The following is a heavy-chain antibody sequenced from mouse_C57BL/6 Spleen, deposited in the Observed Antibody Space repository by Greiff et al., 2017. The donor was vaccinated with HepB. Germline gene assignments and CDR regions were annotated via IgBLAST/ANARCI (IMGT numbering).Heavy chain of an antibody. Sequence: VQLQQSGPELVKPGASVKISCKASGYTFTDYNMDWVKQSHGKSLEWIGDINPNNGGTIYNQKFKGKATLTVDKSSSTAYMELRSLTSEDTAVYYCASESYYGSSLFDYWGQGTTLTVSS. CDR2: INPNNGGT. D-gene: IGHD1-1*01. CDR1: GYTFTDYN. CDR3: ASESYYGSSLFDY. J-gene: IGHJ2*01. V-gene: IGHV1-18*01.